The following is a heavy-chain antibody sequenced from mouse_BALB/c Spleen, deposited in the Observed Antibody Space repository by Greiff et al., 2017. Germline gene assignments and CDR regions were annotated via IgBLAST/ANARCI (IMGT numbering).Heavy chain of an antibody. D-gene: IGHD1-1*01. V-gene: IGHV14-3*02. CDR3: ARGDYGSFYAMDY. J-gene: IGHJ4*01. Sequence: EVKLQESGAELVKPGASVKLSCTASGFNIKDTYMHWVKQRPEQGLEWIGRIDPANGNTKYDPKFQGKATITADTSSNTAYLQLSSLTSEDTAVYYCARGDYGSFYAMDYWGQGTSVTVAS. CDR1: GFNIKDTY. CDR2: IDPANGNT.